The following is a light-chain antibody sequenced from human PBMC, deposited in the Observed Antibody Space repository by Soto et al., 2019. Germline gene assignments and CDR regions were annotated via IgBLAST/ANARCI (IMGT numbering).Light chain of an antibody. CDR2: EGT. V-gene: IGLV2-23*01. J-gene: IGLJ1*01. Sequence: QSVLTQPASVSGAPGQSTTISCTGTSSDLGSYNLVSWYQQHPAKAPKLLIYEGTYRPSGVSYRFSGSKSGNTASLTISGLQAGDEADYYCCSYVGSTTSFVFGPGTKVTVL. CDR1: SSDLGSYNL. CDR3: CSYVGSTTSFV.